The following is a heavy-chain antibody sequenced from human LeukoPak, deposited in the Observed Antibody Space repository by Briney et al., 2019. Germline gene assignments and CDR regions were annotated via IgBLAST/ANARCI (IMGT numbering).Heavy chain of an antibody. CDR1: GGTFNNYA. V-gene: IGHV1-69*06. Sequence: SVKVSCKASGGTFNNYAISWVRQAPGQGLEWMGGIIPIFGTSDYAQKFQGRPTITADKSTSTAYMELSSLRSEDTAVYYCARARTTGTTAHNWFDPWGQGTLVTVSS. CDR3: ARARTTGTTAHNWFDP. D-gene: IGHD1-1*01. CDR2: IIPIFGTS. J-gene: IGHJ5*02.